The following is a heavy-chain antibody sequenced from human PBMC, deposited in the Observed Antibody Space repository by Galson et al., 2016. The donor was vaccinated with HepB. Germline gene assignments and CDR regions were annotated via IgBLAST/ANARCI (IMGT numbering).Heavy chain of an antibody. CDR2: IDWDDDA. CDR1: GFSLNTRGMC. V-gene: IGHV2-70*11. CDR3: ARVYGRSPPY. J-gene: IGHJ1*01. D-gene: IGHD3-10*01. Sequence: PALVKPTQTLTLTCSFSGFSLNTRGMCVSWIRQPPGKALEWLARIDWDDDAYYNTSLKTRLSISGDTSKNQVVLTMTNMDPVDTAKYYCARVYGRSPPYWGQGTLVTVSS.